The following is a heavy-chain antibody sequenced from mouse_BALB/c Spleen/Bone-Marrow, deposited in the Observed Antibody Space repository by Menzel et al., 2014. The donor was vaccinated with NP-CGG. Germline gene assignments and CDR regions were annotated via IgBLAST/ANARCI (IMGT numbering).Heavy chain of an antibody. Sequence: VMLVESGPGLVAPSQSLSIPCTISGFSLXSYGVHWVRQPPGKGLEWLGVMWAGGSTNYNSALMSKLSISKDNSESQVFLKMNSLQTHDTAMYYCARGSYFYSMDYWGQGTSVTVSS. J-gene: IGHJ4*01. V-gene: IGHV2-9*02. CDR3: ARGSYFYSMDY. CDR2: MWAGGST. CDR1: GFSLXSYG.